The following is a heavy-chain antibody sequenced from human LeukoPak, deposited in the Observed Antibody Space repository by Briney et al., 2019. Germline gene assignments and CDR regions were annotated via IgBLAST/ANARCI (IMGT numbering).Heavy chain of an antibody. CDR2: IYYSGST. V-gene: IGHV4-59*01. CDR3: ARARPLIGGREFDY. Sequence: SETLSLTCTVSGGSISSYYWSWIRQPPGKGLEWIGYIYYSGSTNYNPSLKGRVTISVDTSKNQFSLKLSSVTAADTAVYYCARARPLIGGREFDYWGQGTLVTVSS. J-gene: IGHJ4*02. D-gene: IGHD3-16*01. CDR1: GGSISSYY.